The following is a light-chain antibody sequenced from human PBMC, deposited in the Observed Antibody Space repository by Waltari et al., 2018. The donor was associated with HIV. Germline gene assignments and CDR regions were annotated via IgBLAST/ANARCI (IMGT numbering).Light chain of an antibody. CDR3: AAWDDSPNGVV. Sequence: QSVLTQPPSASGTPGQRVTISCYGSSSNIGSNTVNWYQQLPGTAPKLLIYSNNQRPSGVPDRFSGSKSGTSASLAISGLQSEDEADYYCAAWDDSPNGVVFGGGTKLTVL. CDR2: SNN. V-gene: IGLV1-44*01. J-gene: IGLJ2*01. CDR1: SSNIGSNT.